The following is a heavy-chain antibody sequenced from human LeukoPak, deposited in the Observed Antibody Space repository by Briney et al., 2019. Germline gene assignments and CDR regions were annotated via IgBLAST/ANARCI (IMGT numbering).Heavy chain of an antibody. CDR2: ISSSSSYI. J-gene: IGHJ4*02. CDR1: GFTFSSYS. Sequence: GGSLRLSCAASGFTFSSYSMNWVRQAPGKGLEWVSSISSSSSYIYYADSVKGRFTISRDNAKNSLYLQMNSLRAEDTAVYYCARTSGSYDYYFDYWGQGTLVTVSS. CDR3: ARTSGSYDYYFDY. D-gene: IGHD1-26*01. V-gene: IGHV3-21*04.